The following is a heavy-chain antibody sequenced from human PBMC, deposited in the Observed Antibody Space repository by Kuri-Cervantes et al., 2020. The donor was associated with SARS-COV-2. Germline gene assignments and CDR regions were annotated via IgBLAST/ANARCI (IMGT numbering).Heavy chain of an antibody. CDR3: ARDSVVAAAAY. J-gene: IGHJ4*02. CDR1: GFTFSSYW. CDR2: IKQDGSEK. D-gene: IGHD6-13*01. V-gene: IGHV3-7*01. Sequence: GESLKISCAASGFTFSSYWMSWVRQAPGKGLEWVANIKQDGSEKYYVDSVKGRFTISRDNAKNSLYLQMNSLRAEDTAVYYCARDSVVAAAAYWGQGTLVTVSS.